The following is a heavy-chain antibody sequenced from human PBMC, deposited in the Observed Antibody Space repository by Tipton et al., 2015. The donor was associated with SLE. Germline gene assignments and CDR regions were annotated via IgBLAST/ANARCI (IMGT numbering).Heavy chain of an antibody. CDR1: GFRFNDYG. CDR2: ISWNSGKK. J-gene: IGHJ1*01. V-gene: IGHV3-9*01. D-gene: IGHD6-13*01. CDR3: AKDISLRIGAAGTGDFQH. Sequence: SLRLSCTTSGFRFNDYGMHWVRQGPGKGLEWVSGISWNSGKKGYADSVKGRFTISRGNAENSLYLQMDSLRVEDTALYYCAKDISLRIGAAGTGDFQHWGQGTLVTVSS.